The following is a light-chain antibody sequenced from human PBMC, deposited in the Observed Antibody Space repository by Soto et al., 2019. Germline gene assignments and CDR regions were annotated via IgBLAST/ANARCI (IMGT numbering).Light chain of an antibody. Sequence: DIQMTPSPSSLSASVGDRVTITCRASQGISNYSAWYQHKPGKVPKVLIYAASTLQSGVPSRFSGSGSGTDFTLTIRSLQPEDFATYFCQQSYSRPRAFGQGTKVDIK. CDR1: QGISNY. CDR2: AAS. J-gene: IGKJ1*01. V-gene: IGKV1-27*01. CDR3: QQSYSRPRA.